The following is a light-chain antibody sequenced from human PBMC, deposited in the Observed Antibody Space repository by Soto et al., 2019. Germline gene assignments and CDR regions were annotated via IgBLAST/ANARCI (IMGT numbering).Light chain of an antibody. V-gene: IGLV4-69*01. Sequence: QSVLTQSPSASASLGASVNLTCTLSSGHRNYAVAWHQQQPEKGPRFLMKVNSDGSHTKGGGVSDRFSGSSSGAERYLTISSLQSEDEADYYCQTWGAATLVFGGGTQLTVL. CDR2: VNSDGSH. J-gene: IGLJ2*01. CDR3: QTWGAATLV. CDR1: SGHRNYA.